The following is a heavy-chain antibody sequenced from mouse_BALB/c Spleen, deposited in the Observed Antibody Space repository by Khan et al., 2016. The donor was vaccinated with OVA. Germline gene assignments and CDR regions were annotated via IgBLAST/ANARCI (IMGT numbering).Heavy chain of an antibody. CDR1: GFTFSNYA. Sequence: EVELVESGGGLVKPGGSLKLSCAASGFTFSNYAMSLVRQTPEKRLEWVASISSGGSTYYQDRVKGRFTISRENARNILYLQMSSLRSEDTAMYYCARDYWFAYWGQGTLVTVSA. CDR3: ARDYWFAY. J-gene: IGHJ3*01. CDR2: ISSGGST. V-gene: IGHV5-6-5*01.